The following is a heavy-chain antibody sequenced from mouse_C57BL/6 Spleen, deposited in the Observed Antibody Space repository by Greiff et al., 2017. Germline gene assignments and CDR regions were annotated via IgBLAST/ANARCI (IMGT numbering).Heavy chain of an antibody. Sequence: VQLVESGAELVRPGTSVKMSCKASGYTFTNYWIGWAKQRPGHGLEWIGDIYPGGGYTNYNEKFKGKATLTADKSSSTAYMQFSSLTSEDSAIYYCARGYGNYDYAMDYWGQGTSVTVSS. CDR2: IYPGGGYT. CDR3: ARGYGNYDYAMDY. V-gene: IGHV1-63*01. D-gene: IGHD2-1*01. J-gene: IGHJ4*01. CDR1: GYTFTNYW.